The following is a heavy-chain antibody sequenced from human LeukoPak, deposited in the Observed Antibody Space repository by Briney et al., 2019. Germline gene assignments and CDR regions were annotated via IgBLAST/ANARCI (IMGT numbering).Heavy chain of an antibody. D-gene: IGHD3-10*01. CDR1: GFTLDDYA. V-gene: IGHV3-9*01. Sequence: GGSLRLSCAASGFTLDDYAMHWVRQAPGKGLEWVSGISWNSGSIGYADSVKGRFTISRDNAKNSLYLQMNSLRAEDTALYYCAKDRGSGSYSYRYFDYWGQGTLVTVSS. J-gene: IGHJ4*02. CDR2: ISWNSGSI. CDR3: AKDRGSGSYSYRYFDY.